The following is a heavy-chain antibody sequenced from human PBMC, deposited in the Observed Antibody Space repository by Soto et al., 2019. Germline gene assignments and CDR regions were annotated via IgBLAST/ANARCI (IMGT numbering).Heavy chain of an antibody. Sequence: ASVKVSCKASGGTFISYAISWVRQAPGQGLEWMGGIIPIFGTANYAQKFQGRVTITADESTSTAYMELSSLRSEDTAVYYCARDGALRPARAAHYWGQGTLVTVSS. J-gene: IGHJ4*02. V-gene: IGHV1-69*13. CDR3: ARDGALRPARAAHY. CDR1: GGTFISYA. CDR2: IIPIFGTA. D-gene: IGHD6-25*01.